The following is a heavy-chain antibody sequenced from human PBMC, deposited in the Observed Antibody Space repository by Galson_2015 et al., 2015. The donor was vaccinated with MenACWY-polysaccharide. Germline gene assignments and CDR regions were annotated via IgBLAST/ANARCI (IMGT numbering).Heavy chain of an antibody. J-gene: IGHJ4*02. D-gene: IGHD6-19*01. V-gene: IGHV1-8*01. CDR3: ARGRRDTAVAATAAVFLDY. Sequence: SVKVSCKASGYTFTSYDINWVRQATGQGLEWMGWMSPNTAKTGYPQKFQGRVTMTRNTSISTAYMELSSLTSEDTAVYYCARGRRDTAVAATAAVFLDYWGQGTPVTVSS. CDR1: GYTFTSYD. CDR2: MSPNTAKT.